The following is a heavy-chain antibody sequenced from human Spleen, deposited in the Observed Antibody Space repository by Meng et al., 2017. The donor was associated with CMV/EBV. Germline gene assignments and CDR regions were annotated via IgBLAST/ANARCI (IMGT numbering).Heavy chain of an antibody. CDR2: ISYDGSNK. Sequence: GGSLRLSCAASGFTFSSYAMHWVRQAPGKGLEWVAVISYDGSNKYYADSVKGRFTISRDNSKNTLYLQMNSLRAEDTAVYYCARDRLNYRYGESYCGGDCYARFDYWGQGTLVTVSS. CDR1: GFTFSSYA. D-gene: IGHD2-21*01. J-gene: IGHJ4*02. CDR3: ARDRLNYRYGESYCGGDCYARFDY. V-gene: IGHV3-30-3*01.